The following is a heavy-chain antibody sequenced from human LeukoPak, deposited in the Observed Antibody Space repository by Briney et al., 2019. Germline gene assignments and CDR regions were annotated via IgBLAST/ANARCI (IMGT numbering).Heavy chain of an antibody. D-gene: IGHD2-2*01. J-gene: IGHJ3*02. Sequence: GGSLRLSCAASGFTFSSCSMNWVRQAPGKGLEWVSSISSSSSYIYYADSVKGRFTISRDNAKNSLYLQMNSLRAEDTAVYYCARGTTSCCNDAFDIWGQGTMVTVSS. CDR2: ISSSSSYI. CDR1: GFTFSSCS. V-gene: IGHV3-21*01. CDR3: ARGTTSCCNDAFDI.